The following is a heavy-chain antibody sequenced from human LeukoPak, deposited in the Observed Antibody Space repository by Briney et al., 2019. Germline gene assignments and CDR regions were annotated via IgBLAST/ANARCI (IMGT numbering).Heavy chain of an antibody. D-gene: IGHD3-9*01. CDR3: ARGYFDAAGYSNPFDS. J-gene: IGHJ4*02. Sequence: PSETLSLTCTVSGASISSSYWSWIRQSPAKGLEWIGYVHYTGGTNYNPSLKSRVTISVDTSKNQFSLILTSVTAADTAMYYCARGYFDAAGYSNPFDSWGQGALVTVSS. CDR1: GASISSSY. V-gene: IGHV4-59*01. CDR2: VHYTGGT.